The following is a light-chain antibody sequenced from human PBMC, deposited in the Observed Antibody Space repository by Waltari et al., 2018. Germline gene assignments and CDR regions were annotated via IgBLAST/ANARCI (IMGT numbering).Light chain of an antibody. J-gene: IGLJ3*02. CDR2: EDN. CDR1: SGSIATNY. Sequence: NFMLTQPHSVSESPGKTVTISCTGSSGSIATNYVQWFQQRPGSAPTIVIYEDNLRPSGVPDRFSGSLDSSSNSASLTISGLKTEDEADYYCQSYDGNNVVFGGGTKLTVL. CDR3: QSYDGNNVV. V-gene: IGLV6-57*02.